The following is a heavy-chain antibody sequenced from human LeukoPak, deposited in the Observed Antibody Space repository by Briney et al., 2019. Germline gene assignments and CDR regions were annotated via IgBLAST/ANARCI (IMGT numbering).Heavy chain of an antibody. CDR2: INHSGST. CDR1: GGSFSGYY. Sequence: ASETLSLTCAVYGGSFSGYYWSWIRQPPGKGLEWIGEINHSGSTNYNPSLKSRVTISVDTSKNQFSLKLSSVTAADTAVYYCARVTTVTTYFRFDPWGQGTLVTVSS. V-gene: IGHV4-34*01. J-gene: IGHJ5*02. CDR3: ARVTTVTTYFRFDP. D-gene: IGHD4-11*01.